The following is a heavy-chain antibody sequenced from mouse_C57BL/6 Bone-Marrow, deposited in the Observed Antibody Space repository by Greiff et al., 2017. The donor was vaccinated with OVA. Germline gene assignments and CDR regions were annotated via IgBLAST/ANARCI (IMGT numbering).Heavy chain of an antibody. CDR1: GFTFSDYG. CDR3: ARHGNLAWFAY. D-gene: IGHD2-1*01. V-gene: IGHV5-15*01. J-gene: IGHJ3*01. CDR2: ISNLAYSI. Sequence: EVKLMESGGGLVQPGGSLKLSCAASGFTFSDYGMAWVRQAPRKGPEWVAFISNLAYSIYYADTVTGRFTISRENAKNTLYLEMSSLRSEDTAMYYCARHGNLAWFAYWGQGTLVTVSA.